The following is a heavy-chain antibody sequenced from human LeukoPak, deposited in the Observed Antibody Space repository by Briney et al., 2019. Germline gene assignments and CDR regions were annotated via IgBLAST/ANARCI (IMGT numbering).Heavy chain of an antibody. V-gene: IGHV1-46*01. CDR1: GYTFTGYY. J-gene: IGHJ4*02. D-gene: IGHD3-22*01. CDR3: ARDSLGDYYDSSGLPDY. Sequence: ASVKVSCKASGYTFTGYYMHWVRQAPGQGLEWMGIINPSGGSTSYAQKFQGRVTMTRDTSTSTVYMELSSLRSEDTAVYYCARDSLGDYYDSSGLPDYWGQGTLVTVSS. CDR2: INPSGGST.